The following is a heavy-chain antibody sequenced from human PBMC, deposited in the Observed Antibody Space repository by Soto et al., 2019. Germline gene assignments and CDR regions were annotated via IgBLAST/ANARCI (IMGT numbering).Heavy chain of an antibody. J-gene: IGHJ4*02. CDR2: IIPIFGTA. V-gene: IGHV1-69*13. CDR3: ARAYSGYDSLYFDY. CDR1: DGTFSSYT. D-gene: IGHD5-12*01. Sequence: SVKVSCQVSDGTFSSYTIRWVRQAPGQGFEWMGGIIPIFGTANYAXKFQGXXXXXXXXXXXXXYXXLSSLRSEDTAVYYCARAYSGYDSLYFDYWXQGTLVTVSS.